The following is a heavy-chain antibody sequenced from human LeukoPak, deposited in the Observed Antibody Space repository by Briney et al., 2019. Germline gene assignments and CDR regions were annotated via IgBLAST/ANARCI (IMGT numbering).Heavy chain of an antibody. Sequence: GGSLRLSCAASGFTFSSYWMSWVRQAPGKGLEWVANIKQDGSEKYYVDSVKGRFTISRDNAKNSLYLQMNSLRAEDTAAYYCARVDTAMNYYYYYYMDVWGKGTTVTVSS. D-gene: IGHD5-18*01. CDR3: ARVDTAMNYYYYYYMDV. V-gene: IGHV3-7*01. CDR2: IKQDGSEK. J-gene: IGHJ6*03. CDR1: GFTFSSYW.